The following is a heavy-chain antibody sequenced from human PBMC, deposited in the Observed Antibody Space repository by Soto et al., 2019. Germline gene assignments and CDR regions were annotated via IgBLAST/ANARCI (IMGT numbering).Heavy chain of an antibody. D-gene: IGHD4-17*01. CDR1: GFTFSSYS. CDR2: ISTTSTFI. CDR3: AKHADDYGDYRRAFDI. J-gene: IGHJ3*02. Sequence: EVQLVESGGGLVKPGGSLRLSCAASGFTFSSYSMNWVRQAPGKGLEWVSSISTTSTFIYYADSVKGLFTISRDNAANSVFLQMNSLGVANTAVYYCAKHADDYGDYRRAFDIWGQGTMVTVSS. V-gene: IGHV3-21*01.